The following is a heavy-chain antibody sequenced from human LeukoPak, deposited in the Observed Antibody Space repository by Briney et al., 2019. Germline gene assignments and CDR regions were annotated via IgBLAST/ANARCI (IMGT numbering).Heavy chain of an antibody. Sequence: VASVKVSCKASGGTFSSYAISWVRQAPGQGLEWMGGIIPIFGTANYAQKFQGRVTITADESTSTAYMELSSLRSEDTAVYYCARDRNLDFWSGYWTDYYYYMGVWGKGTTVTVSS. J-gene: IGHJ6*03. CDR1: GGTFSSYA. CDR3: ARDRNLDFWSGYWTDYYYYMGV. D-gene: IGHD3-3*01. V-gene: IGHV1-69*01. CDR2: IIPIFGTA.